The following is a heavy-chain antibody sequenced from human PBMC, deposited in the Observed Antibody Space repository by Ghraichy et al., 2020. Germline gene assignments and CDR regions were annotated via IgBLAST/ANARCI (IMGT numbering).Heavy chain of an antibody. CDR2: ISSSSSYI. Sequence: GSLRLSCAASGFTFSSYSMNWVRQAPGKGLEWVSSISSSSSYIYYANSVKGRFTISRDNAKNSLYLQMNSLRAEDTAVYYCARGPPGDYVSYFQHWGQGTLVTVSS. CDR3: ARGPPGDYVSYFQH. D-gene: IGHD4-17*01. J-gene: IGHJ1*01. CDR1: GFTFSSYS. V-gene: IGHV3-21*01.